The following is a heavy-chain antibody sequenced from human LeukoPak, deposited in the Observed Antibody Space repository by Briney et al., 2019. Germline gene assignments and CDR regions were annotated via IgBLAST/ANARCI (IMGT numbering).Heavy chain of an antibody. CDR3: ARGSYYYDSSGYLFQH. CDR1: GFTFSDYY. V-gene: IGHV3-11*01. J-gene: IGHJ1*01. D-gene: IGHD3-22*01. Sequence: GGSLRLSCAASGFTFSDYYMSWIRQAPGKGLEWVSYISSSGSTIYYADSVKGRFTISRDNAKNPLYLQMNSLRAEDTAVYYCARGSYYYDSSGYLFQHWGQGTLVTVSS. CDR2: ISSSGSTI.